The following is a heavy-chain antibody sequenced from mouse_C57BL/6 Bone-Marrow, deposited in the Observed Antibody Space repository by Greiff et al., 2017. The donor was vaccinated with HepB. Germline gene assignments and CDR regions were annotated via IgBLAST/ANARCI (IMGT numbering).Heavy chain of an antibody. V-gene: IGHV1-81*01. J-gene: IGHJ2*01. CDR1: GYTFTSYG. CDR3: ARENYYGSVDY. CDR2: IYPRSGNT. D-gene: IGHD1-1*01. Sequence: QVQLKESGAELARPGASVKLSCKASGYTFTSYGISWVKQRTGQGLEWIGEIYPRSGNTYYNEKFKGKATLTADKSSSTAYMELRSLTSEDSAVYFCARENYYGSVDYWGQGTTLTVSS.